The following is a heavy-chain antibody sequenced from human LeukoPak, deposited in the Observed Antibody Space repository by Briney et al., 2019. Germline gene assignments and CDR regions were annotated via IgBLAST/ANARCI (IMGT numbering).Heavy chain of an antibody. V-gene: IGHV3-30*18. CDR2: ISYDGSNK. CDR3: AKEDYYDSSGSFDY. Sequence: GGSLRLSCAASGFTFSSYGMHWVRQAPGKGLEWVAVISYDGSNKYYADSVKGRFTISRDNCKNTLYLQMNSLRAEDTAVYYCAKEDYYDSSGSFDYWGQGTLVTVSS. D-gene: IGHD3-22*01. J-gene: IGHJ4*02. CDR1: GFTFSSYG.